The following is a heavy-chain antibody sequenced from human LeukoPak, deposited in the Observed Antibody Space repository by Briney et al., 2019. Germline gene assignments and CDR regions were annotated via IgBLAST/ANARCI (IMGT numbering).Heavy chain of an antibody. V-gene: IGHV1-18*01. CDR2: ISGYNGNT. CDR3: ARDLYPSLEVADPRGGMDV. J-gene: IGHJ6*02. Sequence: GASVKVSCKTSGYTFTYYGVIWVRQAPGQGLEWMGWISGYNGNTKYAEKFQDRVSMSRDSSTGTAYMEVRSLTSDDTAVYYCARDLYPSLEVADPRGGMDVWGQGTMVTVPS. D-gene: IGHD6-19*01. CDR1: GYTFTYYG.